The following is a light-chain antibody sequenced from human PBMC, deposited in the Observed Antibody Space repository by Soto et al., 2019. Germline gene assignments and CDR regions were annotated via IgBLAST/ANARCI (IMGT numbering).Light chain of an antibody. J-gene: IGKJ1*01. V-gene: IGKV1-27*01. Sequence: DIQLTQSPPSLSASVGDRVTITCRASQGIEGFLAWYQQKPGTAPKLLVYGTSTLQVGVPSRFSGSGWWTDFTLTNSSVQPEDVATYYCQKYNKAPWKFGQGTKV. CDR2: GTS. CDR3: QKYNKAPWK. CDR1: QGIEGF.